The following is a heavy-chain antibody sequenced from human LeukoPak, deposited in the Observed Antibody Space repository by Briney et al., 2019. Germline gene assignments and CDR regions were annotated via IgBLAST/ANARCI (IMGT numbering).Heavy chain of an antibody. CDR1: GFTFNEFG. V-gene: IGHV3-33*01. J-gene: IGHJ4*02. CDR2: IWYDGSNK. CDR3: ARDRPTGSYYSIDY. D-gene: IGHD1-26*01. Sequence: SGRSLRLSCAASGFTFNEFGVHWVRQAPGQGLEMVALIWYDGSNKYYADSVKGRFTISSDHSKNTVYLQMNSLRVENTAIYYCARDRPTGSYYSIDYWGQGTLATVSS.